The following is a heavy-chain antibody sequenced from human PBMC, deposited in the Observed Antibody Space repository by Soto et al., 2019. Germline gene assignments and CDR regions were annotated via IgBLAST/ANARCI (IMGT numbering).Heavy chain of an antibody. Sequence: PSETLSLTCTVSGGSISSGDYYWSWIRQPPGKGLEWIGYIYYSGSTYYNPSLKSRVTISVDTSKNQFSLKLSSVTAADTAVYYCARVGGDSSGPVSRDWFDPWGQGTLVTVSS. CDR1: GGSISSGDYY. CDR2: IYYSGST. V-gene: IGHV4-30-4*01. J-gene: IGHJ5*02. CDR3: ARVGGDSSGPVSRDWFDP. D-gene: IGHD3-22*01.